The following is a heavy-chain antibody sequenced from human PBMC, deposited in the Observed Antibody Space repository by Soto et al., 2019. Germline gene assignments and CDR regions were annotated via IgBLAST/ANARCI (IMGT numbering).Heavy chain of an antibody. D-gene: IGHD5-12*01. J-gene: IGHJ5*02. V-gene: IGHV1-2*04. CDR3: ARELDIVATIVAGFDP. CDR1: GYTFTGYY. CDR2: INPNSGGT. Sequence: ASVKVSCKASGYTFTGYYMHWVRQAPGQGLEWMGWINPNSGGTNYAQKFQGWVTMTRDTSISTAYMELSRLRSDDTAVYYCARELDIVATIVAGFDPWGQGTLVTVSS.